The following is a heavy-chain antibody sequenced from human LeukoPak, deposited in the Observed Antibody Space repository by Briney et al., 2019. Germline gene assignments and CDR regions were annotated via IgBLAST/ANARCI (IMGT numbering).Heavy chain of an antibody. V-gene: IGHV3-7*01. D-gene: IGHD2-15*01. CDR3: ARDHGHCSGGSCYSYFDY. J-gene: IGHJ4*02. Sequence: PGGSLRLSCAASGFTFSNYAMSWVRQAPGKGLEWVANIKQDGSEKYYVDSVKGRFTISRDNAKNSLYLQMNSLRAEDTAVYYCARDHGHCSGGSCYSYFDYWGQGTLVTVSS. CDR1: GFTFSNYA. CDR2: IKQDGSEK.